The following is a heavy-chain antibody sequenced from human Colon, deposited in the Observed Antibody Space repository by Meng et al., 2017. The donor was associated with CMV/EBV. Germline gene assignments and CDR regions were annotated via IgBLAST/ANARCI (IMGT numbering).Heavy chain of an antibody. Sequence: GESLKISCAASGLKFSSFAMSWVRQAPGKGLEWVSGITANDGSTYYADSVQGRFIVSRDNSKNTLYLQMNSLRAEDTAVYYCAREREESYDFWSGYQIDAFDIWGQGTMVTVSS. CDR3: AREREESYDFWSGYQIDAFDI. CDR2: ITANDGST. CDR1: GLKFSSFA. J-gene: IGHJ3*02. D-gene: IGHD3-3*01. V-gene: IGHV3-23*01.